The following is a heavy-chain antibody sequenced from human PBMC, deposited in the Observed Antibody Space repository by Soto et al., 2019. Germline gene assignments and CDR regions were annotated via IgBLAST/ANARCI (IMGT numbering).Heavy chain of an antibody. Sequence: QVQLVQSGAEVKRPGASVKVSCKASNYTFINFGISWVRQAPGQGLEWMGWITTFNGKTNYAQKFQGRITITADPCTSTAYMELRRLISGDTAVNYCLRDRFAYFDPPASDSLGQGTLVTVSS. D-gene: IGHD3-9*01. CDR2: ITTFNGKT. CDR1: NYTFINFG. CDR3: LRDRFAYFDPPASDS. V-gene: IGHV1-18*01. J-gene: IGHJ4*02.